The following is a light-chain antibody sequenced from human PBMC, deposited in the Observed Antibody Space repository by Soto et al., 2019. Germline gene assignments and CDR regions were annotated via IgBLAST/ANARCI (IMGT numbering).Light chain of an antibody. J-gene: IGKJ2*03. Sequence: EIVMTQSPATLSVSPGESATLSCRASQSISSELACYQQKPGQPPRLLIYGASTRATGVPAIFTGIGSGLEFTLAISELQCKDFAVYYCQQRHNWPISFGHGTSLEI. CDR3: QQRHNWPIS. V-gene: IGKV3-15*01. CDR1: QSISSE. CDR2: GAS.